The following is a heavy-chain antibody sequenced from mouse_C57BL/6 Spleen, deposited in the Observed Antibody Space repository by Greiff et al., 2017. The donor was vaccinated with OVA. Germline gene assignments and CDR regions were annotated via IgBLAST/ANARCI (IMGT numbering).Heavy chain of an antibody. CDR1: GYAFSSYW. J-gene: IGHJ4*01. D-gene: IGHD2-2*01. CDR2: IYPGDGDT. Sequence: VQLQQSGAELVKPGASVKISCKASGYAFSSYWMNWVKQRPGKGLEWIGQIYPGDGDTNYNGKFKGKATLTADKSSSTAYMQLSSLTSEDSAVYFCARRKVIYYAMDYWGQGTSVTVSS. V-gene: IGHV1-80*01. CDR3: ARRKVIYYAMDY.